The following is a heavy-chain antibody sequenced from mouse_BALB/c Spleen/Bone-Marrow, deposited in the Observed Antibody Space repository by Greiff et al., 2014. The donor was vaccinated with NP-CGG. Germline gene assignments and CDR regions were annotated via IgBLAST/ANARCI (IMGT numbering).Heavy chain of an antibody. D-gene: IGHD4-1*01. J-gene: IGHJ4*01. Sequence: DVMLVESGGDLVKPGGSLKLSCAASGFTFSTYGMSWVRQTPDKRLEWVATISSGGGYTYYPDSVKGRFTISRDNAKNTLYLQMSSLKSEDTAMYYCTRQGNWDRYAMDYWGQGTSVTVSS. CDR2: ISSGGGYT. CDR1: GFTFSTYG. CDR3: TRQGNWDRYAMDY. V-gene: IGHV5-6*02.